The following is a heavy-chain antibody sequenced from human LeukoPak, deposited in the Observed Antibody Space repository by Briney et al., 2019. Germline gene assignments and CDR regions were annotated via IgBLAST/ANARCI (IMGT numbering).Heavy chain of an antibody. V-gene: IGHV3-74*01. J-gene: IGHJ1*01. D-gene: IGHD6-19*01. CDR1: GFTFSGYW. Sequence: GGSLRLSCVASGFTFSGYWMHWVRQPPGKGLVWVSRIKSDGSSTSYADSVKGRFTISRDNAKNTLYLQMISLRAEDTAVYYCVSLGRIAVAGTSKTEYCQHWGQGTLVTVSS. CDR2: IKSDGSST. CDR3: VSLGRIAVAGTSKTEYCQH.